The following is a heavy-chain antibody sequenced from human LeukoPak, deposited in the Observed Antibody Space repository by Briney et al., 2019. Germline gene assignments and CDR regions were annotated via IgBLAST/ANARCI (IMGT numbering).Heavy chain of an antibody. V-gene: IGHV1-69*13. CDR3: ARDRPVDIGGNSEYYFDY. J-gene: IGHJ4*02. D-gene: IGHD4-23*01. CDR1: GGTFSSYA. Sequence: EASVKVSCKASGGTFSSYAISWVRQAPGQGLEWMGGIIPIFGTANYAQKFQGRVTITADESTSTAYMELSSLRSEDTAVYYCARDRPVDIGGNSEYYFDYWGQGTLVTVSS. CDR2: IIPIFGTA.